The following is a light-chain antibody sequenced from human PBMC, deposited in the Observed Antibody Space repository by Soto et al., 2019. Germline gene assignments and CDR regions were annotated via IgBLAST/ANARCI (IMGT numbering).Light chain of an antibody. CDR2: GAS. CDR3: QQYGSSRGFT. V-gene: IGKV3-20*01. J-gene: IGKJ3*01. CDR1: QSVSSSY. Sequence: EIVLTQSPGTLSLSPGERATLSCRASQSVSSSYLAWYQQKPGQAPRLRIYGASGRATGIPDRFSGSGSGTDFTLTISRLEPEDVAVYYCQQYGSSRGFTFGPGTKVDIK.